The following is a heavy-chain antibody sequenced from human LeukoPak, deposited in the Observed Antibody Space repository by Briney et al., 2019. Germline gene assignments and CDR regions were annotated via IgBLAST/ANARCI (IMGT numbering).Heavy chain of an antibody. CDR2: ISYDGINN. Sequence: GRSLRLSCAASGFTFSNYGMHWVRQAPGKGLEWVAVISYDGINNYYADSVKGRFTISRDNSRNMLYLQMNSLRPEDTAVYYCAKGALRGVIDYFAYWGQGTLVTVSS. V-gene: IGHV3-30*18. D-gene: IGHD3-16*02. CDR3: AKGALRGVIDYFAY. CDR1: GFTFSNYG. J-gene: IGHJ4*02.